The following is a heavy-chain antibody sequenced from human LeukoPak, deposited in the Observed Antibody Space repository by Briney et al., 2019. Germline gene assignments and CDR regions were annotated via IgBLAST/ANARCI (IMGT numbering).Heavy chain of an antibody. CDR1: GFTFSNAW. CDR3: TAERPVVSQHYFDY. J-gene: IGHJ4*02. D-gene: IGHD2-2*01. Sequence: GGSPRLSCAASGFTFSNAWMSWVRQAPGKGLDWVGHIKSKTDGGTTDYAAPVKGRFTISRDDSKNTLYLQMNSLKTEDTAVYYCTAERPVVSQHYFDYWGQGTLVTVSS. V-gene: IGHV3-15*01. CDR2: IKSKTDGGTT.